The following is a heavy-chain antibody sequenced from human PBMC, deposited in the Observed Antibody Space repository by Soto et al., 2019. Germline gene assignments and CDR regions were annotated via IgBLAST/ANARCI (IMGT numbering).Heavy chain of an antibody. Sequence: EVQLLASGGGLVQPGGSLRLSCAASGFTFSSYSMSWVRQAPGKGLEWVSGFRSSGDGGTTYYADSVKGRFTISRDNSKNTLFLQMNSLRAEDTAIYYCAKKVNSGPGSQYFDYWGQGTLVTVSS. CDR3: AKKVNSGPGSQYFDY. V-gene: IGHV3-23*01. CDR2: FRSSGDGGTT. J-gene: IGHJ4*02. CDR1: GFTFSSYS. D-gene: IGHD3-10*01.